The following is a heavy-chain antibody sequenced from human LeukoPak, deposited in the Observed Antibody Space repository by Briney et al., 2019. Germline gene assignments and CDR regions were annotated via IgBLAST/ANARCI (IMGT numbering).Heavy chain of an antibody. J-gene: IGHJ4*02. D-gene: IGHD4-17*01. V-gene: IGHV4-59*01. CDR3: ARVLSLDYGDLYFDY. CDR1: GGSISSYY. CDR2: IDYSGST. Sequence: SETLSLTCTVSGGSISSYYWSWIRQPPGRGLEWFGYIDYSGSTNYNPSLKSRVTISQDTSKNQLSLKLSSVTAADTAVYYCARVLSLDYGDLYFDYWGQGTLVTVSS.